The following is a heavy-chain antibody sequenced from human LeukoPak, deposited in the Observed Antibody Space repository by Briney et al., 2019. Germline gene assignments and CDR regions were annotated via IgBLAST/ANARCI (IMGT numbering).Heavy chain of an antibody. CDR2: ISYDGSNK. Sequence: GRSLRLSCAASGFTFSSYAMHWVRQAPGKGLEWVAVISYDGSNKYYADSVKGRFTISRDNSKNTLYLQMNSLKAEDTAVYYCARVGGNSGSAYWGQRTLVTVSS. D-gene: IGHD2-21*02. J-gene: IGHJ4*02. V-gene: IGHV3-30-3*01. CDR1: GFTFSSYA. CDR3: ARVGGNSGSAY.